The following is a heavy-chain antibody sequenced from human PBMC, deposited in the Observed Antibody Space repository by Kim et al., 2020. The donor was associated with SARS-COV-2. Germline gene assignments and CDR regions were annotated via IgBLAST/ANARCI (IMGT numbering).Heavy chain of an antibody. Sequence: GGSLRLFCAASGFTFSSYSMNWVRQAPGKGLEWVSSISSSSSYIYYADSVKGRFTISRDNAKNSLYLQMNILRAEDTAVYYCAKLVVMRSGYYRGTDAFVICGQGTMVTMSS. J-gene: IGHJ3*02. CDR3: AKLVVMRSGYYRGTDAFVI. D-gene: IGHD3-3*01. CDR1: GFTFSSYS. CDR2: ISSSSSYI. V-gene: IGHV3-21*01.